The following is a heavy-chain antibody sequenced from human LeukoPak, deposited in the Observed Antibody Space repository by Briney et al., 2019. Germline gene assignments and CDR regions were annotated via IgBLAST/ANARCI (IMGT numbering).Heavy chain of an antibody. CDR3: ARDLSLSLVRGIIISGLDP. J-gene: IGHJ5*02. V-gene: IGHV4-61*08. CDR1: GGSISGDYY. Sequence: SETLSLTCTVSGGSISGDYYWTWFRQPPGKGLEWIGFIHYGGSTNYNPSLKSRLTISVDTSKNQFSLKLTSLTAADTAVYYCARDLSLSLVRGIIISGLDPWGQGTLVTVSS. D-gene: IGHD3-10*01. CDR2: IHYGGST.